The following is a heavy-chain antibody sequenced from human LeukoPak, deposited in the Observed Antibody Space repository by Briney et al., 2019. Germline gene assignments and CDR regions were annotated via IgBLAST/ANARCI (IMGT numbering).Heavy chain of an antibody. CDR2: INAGNGNA. CDR3: ATDQLPDKDGLYYYYGMDV. J-gene: IGHJ6*02. V-gene: IGHV1-3*01. Sequence: ASVNVSCKASGYTFTSYAMHWVRQAPGQRLEWMGWINAGNGNAKYSQKFQGRVTITRDTSASTAYMELSSLRSEDTAVYYCATDQLPDKDGLYYYYGMDVWGRGTTVTVSS. D-gene: IGHD2-2*01. CDR1: GYTFTSYA.